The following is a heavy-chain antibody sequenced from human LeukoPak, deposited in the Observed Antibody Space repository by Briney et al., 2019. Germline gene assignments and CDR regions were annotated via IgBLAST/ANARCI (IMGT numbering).Heavy chain of an antibody. CDR2: IYYSGST. CDR3: ARAYDFWSGYYFDY. J-gene: IGHJ4*02. V-gene: IGHV4-59*01. CDR1: GGSISSYY. D-gene: IGHD3-3*01. Sequence: PSETLSLTCTVSGGSISSYYWSWIRQPPGKGLEWIGYIYYSGSTNYNPSLKSRVTISVDTSKNQFSLKLSSVTAADTAVYYCARAYDFWSGYYFDYWGQGPLVTVSS.